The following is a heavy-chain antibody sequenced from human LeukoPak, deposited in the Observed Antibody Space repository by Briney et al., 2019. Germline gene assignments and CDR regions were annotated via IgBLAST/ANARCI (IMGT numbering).Heavy chain of an antibody. Sequence: SETLSLTCAVYGGSFSGYYWSWIRQPPGKGLEWIGEINHSGSTNYNPSLKSRVTISVDTSKIQFSLKLSSVTAADTAVYYCARDIVVVVAAGGYDYWGQGTLVTVSS. CDR3: ARDIVVVVAAGGYDY. CDR2: INHSGST. CDR1: GGSFSGYY. D-gene: IGHD2-15*01. J-gene: IGHJ4*02. V-gene: IGHV4-34*01.